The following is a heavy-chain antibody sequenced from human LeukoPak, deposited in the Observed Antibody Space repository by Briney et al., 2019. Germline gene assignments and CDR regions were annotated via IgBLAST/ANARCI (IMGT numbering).Heavy chain of an antibody. Sequence: GGSLRLSCAASGFTFSSYSMNWVRQAPGKGLEWVSSISSSSSYIYYADSVKGRFTISRDNAKNSLYLQMNSLRAEDTAVYYCARDPLVLDAFGIWGQGTMVTVSS. CDR2: ISSSSSYI. D-gene: IGHD2-21*01. V-gene: IGHV3-21*01. CDR1: GFTFSSYS. CDR3: ARDPLVLDAFGI. J-gene: IGHJ3*02.